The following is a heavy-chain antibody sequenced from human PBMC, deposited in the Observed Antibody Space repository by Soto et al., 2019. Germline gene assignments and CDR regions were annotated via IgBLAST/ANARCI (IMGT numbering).Heavy chain of an antibody. CDR3: ARGGLHRSVYEYYYYYYGLDV. CDR1: GFTFNSYW. CDR2: VQQDGSEK. J-gene: IGHJ6*02. V-gene: IGHV3-7*03. Sequence: EGQLVESGGGLVQPGESLRLSCAGSGFTFNSYWMSWVRQAPGKGLEWVAKVQQDGSEKYYVDSVKGRFTISRDNAKNSVYLQMNRLRVEDTAVYYCARGGLHRSVYEYYYYYYGLDVWGQGTTVTV. D-gene: IGHD5-12*01.